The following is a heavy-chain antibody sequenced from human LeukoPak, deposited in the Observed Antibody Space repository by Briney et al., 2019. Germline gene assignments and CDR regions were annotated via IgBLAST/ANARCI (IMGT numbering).Heavy chain of an antibody. J-gene: IGHJ5*02. D-gene: IGHD5-18*01. Sequence: SETLSLTCTVSGASMSSYWWSWLRQPPGKGLEWIGYIYYSGSTNYNPSLKSRVTISVDTSKNQFSLKLRSVTAADTAVYYCARHVGYGNNWFDPWGQGTLVTVSS. V-gene: IGHV4-59*08. CDR1: GASMSSYW. CDR2: IYYSGST. CDR3: ARHVGYGNNWFDP.